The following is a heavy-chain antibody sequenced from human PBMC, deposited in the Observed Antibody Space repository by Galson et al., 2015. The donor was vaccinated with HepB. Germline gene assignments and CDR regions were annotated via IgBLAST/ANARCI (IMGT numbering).Heavy chain of an antibody. CDR3: ARTAVAGTLNI. Sequence: ETLSLTCTVSGGSISSYYWSWIRQPPGKGLEWIGYIYYSGSTNYNPSLKSRVTISVDTSKNQFSLKLSSVTAADTAVYYCARTAVAGTLNIWGQGTMVTVSS. J-gene: IGHJ3*02. CDR1: GGSISSYY. CDR2: IYYSGST. V-gene: IGHV4-59*08. D-gene: IGHD6-19*01.